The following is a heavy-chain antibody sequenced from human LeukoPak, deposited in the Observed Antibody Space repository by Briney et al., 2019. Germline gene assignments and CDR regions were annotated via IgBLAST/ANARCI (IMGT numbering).Heavy chain of an antibody. CDR3: ARDYCANGVCPFFYYYYMDV. J-gene: IGHJ6*03. CDR2: ISSSIPFK. Sequence: GGSLRLSCAASGFTFSSYWMSWVRQAPGKGLEWVSSISSSIPFKYYAESVKGRFTISRDNAKNSVYLQMDSLTAEDTAVYYCARDYCANGVCPFFYYYYMDVWGKGTTVTVSS. D-gene: IGHD2-8*01. CDR1: GFTFSSYW. V-gene: IGHV3-21*01.